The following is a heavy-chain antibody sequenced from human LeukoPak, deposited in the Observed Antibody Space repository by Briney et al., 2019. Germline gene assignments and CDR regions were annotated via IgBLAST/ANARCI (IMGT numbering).Heavy chain of an antibody. D-gene: IGHD3-22*01. J-gene: IGHJ4*02. CDR3: ARGTTSPMIVVVNPFDY. CDR1: GYTFTGYY. V-gene: IGHV1-2*06. CDR2: INPNSGGT. Sequence: ASVKGSCKASGYTFTGYYMHWVRQAPGQGLDWMGRINPNSGGTNYAQKFQGRVTMTRDTSISTAYMELSRLRSDDTAVYYCARGTTSPMIVVVNPFDYWGQGTLVTVSS.